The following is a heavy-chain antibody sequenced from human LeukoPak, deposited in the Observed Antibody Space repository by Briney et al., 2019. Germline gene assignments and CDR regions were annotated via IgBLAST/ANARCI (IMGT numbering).Heavy chain of an antibody. J-gene: IGHJ3*02. Sequence: GASVKVSCKXSGYTFTSDGISWVRQAPGQGLEGMGRISAYNGNTNYAQKLQGRVTMTTDTSTSTAYMELRSLRSDDTAVYYCAIVRGRGIRGPIDAFDIWGQGTMVTVSS. CDR2: ISAYNGNT. CDR3: AIVRGRGIRGPIDAFDI. D-gene: IGHD3-16*01. V-gene: IGHV1-18*01. CDR1: GYTFTSDG.